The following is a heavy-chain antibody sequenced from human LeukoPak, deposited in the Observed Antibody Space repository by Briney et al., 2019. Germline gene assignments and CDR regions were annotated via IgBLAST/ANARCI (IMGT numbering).Heavy chain of an antibody. Sequence: GGSLRLSCAASGFTFSNYAMSWVRQAPGKGLEWVSAISASGASTYYADPVKGRFTISRDNSKNSLYLQMSSLRGEDTAVYFCAKGSGGGWYSGFDFWGQGTLLTVSS. CDR3: AKGSGGGWYSGFDF. CDR1: GFTFSNYA. CDR2: ISASGAST. V-gene: IGHV3-23*01. D-gene: IGHD2-15*01. J-gene: IGHJ4*02.